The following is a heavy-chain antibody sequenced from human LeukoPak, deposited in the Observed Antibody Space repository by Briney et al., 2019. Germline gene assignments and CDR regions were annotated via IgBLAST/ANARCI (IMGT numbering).Heavy chain of an antibody. CDR1: SGSFRTYY. V-gene: IGHV4-59*01. Sequence: SETLSLTCTVSSGSFRTYYWSWIRQPPGKGLECIAYIYYSDSTNYKPSLKSRVTVSVDTSKNQFSLKLSSVTAADTAVYYCARFPGGAEYRHYYYMDVWGTGTTVTVSS. CDR3: ARFPGGAEYRHYYYMDV. CDR2: IYYSDST. J-gene: IGHJ6*03. D-gene: IGHD1-14*01.